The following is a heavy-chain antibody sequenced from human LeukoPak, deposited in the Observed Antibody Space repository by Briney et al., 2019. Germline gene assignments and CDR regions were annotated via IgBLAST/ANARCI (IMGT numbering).Heavy chain of an antibody. CDR3: RRVFGY. Sequence: PGGSLRLSCAASGFTFSSYAMSWVRQAPGKGLEWVSAISRSGGSTYYADSVKGLFTISRDNSKNKLYLQMNSLRAEDTAVYYARRVFGYWGQGALVTFAS. CDR1: GFTFSSYA. J-gene: IGHJ4*02. CDR2: ISRSGGST. V-gene: IGHV3-23*01.